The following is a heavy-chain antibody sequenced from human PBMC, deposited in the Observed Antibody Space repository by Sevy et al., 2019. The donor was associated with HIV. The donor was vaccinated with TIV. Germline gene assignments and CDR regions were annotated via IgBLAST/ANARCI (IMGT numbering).Heavy chain of an antibody. V-gene: IGHV1-3*01. CDR3: ARDYFGSGTFYNGNFFDY. Sequence: ASVKVSCKASGYTFTSYAFHWVRQAPGQRLEWMGWINAGNGNTKYSEKFQGRVTITRDTSASTAYMELSSLRSEDTAVYCCARDYFGSGTFYNGNFFDYWGQGTLVTVSS. CDR2: INAGNGNT. D-gene: IGHD3-10*01. CDR1: GYTFTSYA. J-gene: IGHJ4*02.